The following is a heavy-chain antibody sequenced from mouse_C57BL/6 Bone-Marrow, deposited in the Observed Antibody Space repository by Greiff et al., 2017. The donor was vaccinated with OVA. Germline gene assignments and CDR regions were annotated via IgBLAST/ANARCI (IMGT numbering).Heavy chain of an antibody. CDR1: GFSLTSYG. J-gene: IGHJ4*01. CDR3: AKPTIVPSYYAMDY. D-gene: IGHD2-5*01. Sequence: VKLVESGPGLVQPSQSLSITCTVSGFSLTSYGVHWVRQSPGKGLEWLGVIWSGGSTDYNAAFISRLSISKDNSKSQVFFKMNSLQADDTAIYYCAKPTIVPSYYAMDYWGQGTSVTVSS. V-gene: IGHV2-2*01. CDR2: IWSGGST.